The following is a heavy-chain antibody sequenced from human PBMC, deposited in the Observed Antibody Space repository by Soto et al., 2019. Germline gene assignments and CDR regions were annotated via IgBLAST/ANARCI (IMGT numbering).Heavy chain of an antibody. CDR2: IRSKANSYAT. V-gene: IGHV3-73*01. Sequence: EVQLVESGGGLVQPGGSLKLSCAASGFTFSGSAMHWVRQASGKGLEWAGRIRSKANSYATAYAASVKGRFTISRDDSKNTAYLQMNSLKTEDTAVYYCTRHVDCSGGSCYSGYYYYMDVWGKGTTVTVSS. CDR1: GFTFSGSA. D-gene: IGHD2-15*01. J-gene: IGHJ6*03. CDR3: TRHVDCSGGSCYSGYYYYMDV.